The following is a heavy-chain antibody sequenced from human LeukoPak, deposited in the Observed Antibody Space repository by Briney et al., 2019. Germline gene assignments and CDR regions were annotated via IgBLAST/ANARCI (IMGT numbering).Heavy chain of an antibody. D-gene: IGHD2-15*01. CDR3: SSGSVVESPIDS. J-gene: IGHJ4*02. Sequence: GGSLRPSCAASGFTFSAYAMNWVRQAPGKGLEWVSAISRPGGSTYYAASVRGRFTVSRDNAKSTLSLHMNSLRAEDTAVYCASSGSVVESPIDSWGQGTLVTVSP. CDR2: ISRPGGST. CDR1: GFTFSAYA. V-gene: IGHV3-23*01.